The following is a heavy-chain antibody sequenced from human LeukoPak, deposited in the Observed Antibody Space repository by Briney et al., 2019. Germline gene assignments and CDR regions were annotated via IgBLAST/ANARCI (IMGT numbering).Heavy chain of an antibody. CDR1: GGTFSSYA. J-gene: IGHJ4*02. Sequence: SVKVSCKASGGTFSSYAISWVRQAPGQGLEWMGRIIPILGIANYAQKFQGRVTITADKSTSTAYIELSSLRSEDTAVYYCARGLAAGMYYFDYWGQGTLVTVSS. D-gene: IGHD6-13*01. CDR3: ARGLAAGMYYFDY. CDR2: IIPILGIA. V-gene: IGHV1-69*04.